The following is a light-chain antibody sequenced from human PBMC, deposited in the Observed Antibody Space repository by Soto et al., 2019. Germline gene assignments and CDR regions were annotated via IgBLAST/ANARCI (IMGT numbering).Light chain of an antibody. Sequence: DIQMTQSPSSLSASIGDRVTITCQASQDITNFLNWYQQTPGKAPKLLIYAASNLEPGVPSRFSGSGSGTDFTFTISSLQPEDIATYYCQQYDILTTFGQGTRLEIK. V-gene: IGKV1-33*01. CDR3: QQYDILTT. CDR2: AAS. J-gene: IGKJ5*01. CDR1: QDITNF.